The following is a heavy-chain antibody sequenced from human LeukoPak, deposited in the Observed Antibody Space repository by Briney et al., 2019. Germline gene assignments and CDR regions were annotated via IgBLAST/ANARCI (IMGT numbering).Heavy chain of an antibody. J-gene: IGHJ6*03. CDR1: GFTFSSYW. CDR3: ARIGSTSRVHYYMDV. D-gene: IGHD1-26*01. CDR2: IKQDGSEK. V-gene: IGHV3-7*01. Sequence: GGSLRLSCAASGFTFSSYWMSWVRQAPGKGLEWVANIKQDGSEKYYVDSVKGRFTISRDNAKNSLYLQMNSLGAEDTAVYYCARIGSTSRVHYYMDVWGKGTTVTVSS.